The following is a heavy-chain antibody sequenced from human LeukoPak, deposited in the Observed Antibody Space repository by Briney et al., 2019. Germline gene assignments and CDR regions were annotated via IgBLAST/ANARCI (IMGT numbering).Heavy chain of an antibody. D-gene: IGHD3-22*01. CDR3: AKDLYYYNTNGYNYRWHASDV. V-gene: IGHV3-30-3*02. Sequence: GRSLRLSCVVSGFSLNNYAVHWVRQAACKGREGVAIMSYNEKYQYYVESVWGRLTDSRDSYKQVLSLSMTDLRPEDTALYYCAKDLYYYNTNGYNYRWHASDVWGRGTMVTVSS. CDR2: MSYNEKYQ. CDR1: GFSLNNYA. J-gene: IGHJ3*01.